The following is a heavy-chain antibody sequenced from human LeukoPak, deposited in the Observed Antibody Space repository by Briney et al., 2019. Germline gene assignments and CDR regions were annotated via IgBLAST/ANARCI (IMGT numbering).Heavy chain of an antibody. D-gene: IGHD5-18*01. CDR1: GFTFSSYA. CDR2: ISGSGGST. Sequence: PGGSLRLSCAAAGFTFSSYAMSWVRQAPGKALEWVSAISGSGGSTYYADSVKGLFTISRDNSKNTLYLQMNSLRAEDTAVYYCAKAADWIQLWFFLGFDYWGQGTLVTVSS. J-gene: IGHJ4*02. CDR3: AKAADWIQLWFFLGFDY. V-gene: IGHV3-23*01.